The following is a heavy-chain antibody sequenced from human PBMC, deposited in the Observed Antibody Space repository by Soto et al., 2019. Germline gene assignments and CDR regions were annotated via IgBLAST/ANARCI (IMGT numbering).Heavy chain of an antibody. D-gene: IGHD1-26*01. CDR1: GFTCGNYE. CDR3: ARIDVVGSRSLDY. Sequence: DVQLVESGGGLVQTGGSLRLSCAASGFTCGNYEMNWVRQAPGKGLEWVSYISSFGSTVFYAASVKGRFTISRDKARNSLYRQINSLRDEDTAVYYCARIDVVGSRSLDYRGQGTLVTVSS. J-gene: IGHJ4*02. V-gene: IGHV3-48*03. CDR2: ISSFGSTV.